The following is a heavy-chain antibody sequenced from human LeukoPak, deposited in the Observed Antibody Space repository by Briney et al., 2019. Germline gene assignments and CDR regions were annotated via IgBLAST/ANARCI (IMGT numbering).Heavy chain of an antibody. D-gene: IGHD1-26*01. CDR2: INWNGGST. V-gene: IGHV3-20*04. Sequence: PGGSLRLSCAASGFIFDDYGMSWVRQAPGKGLEWVSGINWNGGSTGYADSVKGRFTISRDNAKNSLYLQMNSLRAEDTAVYYCARDAVGVTHTEYFQYWGQGTLVTVSS. J-gene: IGHJ1*01. CDR1: GFIFDDYG. CDR3: ARDAVGVTHTEYFQY.